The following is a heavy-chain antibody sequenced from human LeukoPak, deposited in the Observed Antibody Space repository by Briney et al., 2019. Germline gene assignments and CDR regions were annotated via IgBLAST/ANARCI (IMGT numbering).Heavy chain of an antibody. CDR1: GHTFTAHY. V-gene: IGHV1-2*02. J-gene: IGHJ3*02. CDR3: AREGWELLRAFDI. D-gene: IGHD1-26*01. Sequence: ASVKVSCKASGHTFTAHYIHWVGQAPGQGLAWMGWINPHSGGTNYAQKFQGRVTMTRDTSISVVYMELSSLRSDDTAVYYCAREGWELLRAFDIWGQGTMVTVSS. CDR2: INPHSGGT.